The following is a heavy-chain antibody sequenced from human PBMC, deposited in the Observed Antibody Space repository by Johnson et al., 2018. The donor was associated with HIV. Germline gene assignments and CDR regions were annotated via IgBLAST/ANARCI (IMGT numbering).Heavy chain of an antibody. J-gene: IGHJ3*02. Sequence: QVQLVESGGGVVQPGRSLRLSCAASGFTFSYYGIHWVRQAPGKGLEWVAVLWYDGSNKYYADSVKGRFTISRDNSKNTLYLQMNSLRAEDTAVYYCAKVRWELSSIGAFDIWGQGTMVTVSS. D-gene: IGHD1-26*01. CDR2: LWYDGSNK. CDR1: GFTFSYYG. V-gene: IGHV3-33*06. CDR3: AKVRWELSSIGAFDI.